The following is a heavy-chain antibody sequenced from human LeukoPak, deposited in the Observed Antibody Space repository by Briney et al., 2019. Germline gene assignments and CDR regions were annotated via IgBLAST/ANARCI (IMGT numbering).Heavy chain of an antibody. V-gene: IGHV1-2*02. CDR2: INPNSGGT. CDR3: ARRELERRYFDF. Sequence: ASVKVSRKTSGYTFTGYYMHWVRQAPGQGLEWMGWINPNSGGTNYAQKFQGRVTMTRDTSISTAYMELSRLRSDDTAVYYCARRELERRYFDFWGQGTLVTVSS. D-gene: IGHD1-1*01. J-gene: IGHJ4*02. CDR1: GYTFTGYY.